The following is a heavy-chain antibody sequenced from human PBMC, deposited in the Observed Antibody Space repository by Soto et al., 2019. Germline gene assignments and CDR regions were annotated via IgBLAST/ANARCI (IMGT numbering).Heavy chain of an antibody. J-gene: IGHJ3*01. Sequence: QVQLVQSGAALKKPGASVNISCQSSGFTFSDTLINWVRQGPGQRLEWMGWITPATGNTRYSEPFQGRVTISSLSAASTAYVALSDLTSDDTAVYYCARDIVSVGPRANEDIEVWGQGTKITVAS. CDR1: GFTFSDTL. D-gene: IGHD1-26*01. CDR3: ARDIVSVGPRANEDIEV. CDR2: ITPATGNT. V-gene: IGHV1-3*01.